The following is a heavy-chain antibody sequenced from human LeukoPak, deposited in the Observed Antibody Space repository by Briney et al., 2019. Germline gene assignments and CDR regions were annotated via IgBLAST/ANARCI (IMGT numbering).Heavy chain of an antibody. CDR1: GGSISSYY. D-gene: IGHD1/OR15-1a*01. CDR3: ARKWGTFDY. J-gene: IGHJ4*02. CDR2: IYYSGTT. V-gene: IGHV4-59*01. Sequence: PSETLSLTCTVSGGSISSYYWSWIRQPPGRGLEWLGYIYYSGTTNYNPSPKSRVSMSADTSKNQFSLKLSSVTAADTAVYYCARKWGTFDYWGQGALVTVSS.